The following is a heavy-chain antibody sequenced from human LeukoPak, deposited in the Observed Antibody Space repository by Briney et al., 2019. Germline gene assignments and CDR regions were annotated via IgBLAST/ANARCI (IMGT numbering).Heavy chain of an antibody. D-gene: IGHD3-3*01. J-gene: IGHJ5*02. CDR3: ARASRITIFGVVPGWFDP. CDR2: IYYSGST. V-gene: IGHV4-31*03. Sequence: PSETLSLTCTVSGGPISSGGYYWSWIRQHPGKGLEWIGYIYYSGSTYYNPSLKSRVTISVDTSKNQFSLKLSSVTAADTAVYYCARASRITIFGVVPGWFDPWGQGTLVTVSS. CDR1: GGPISSGGYY.